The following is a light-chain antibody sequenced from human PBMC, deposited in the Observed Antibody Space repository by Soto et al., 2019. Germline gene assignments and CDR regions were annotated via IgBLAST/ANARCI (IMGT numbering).Light chain of an antibody. CDR2: DVS. V-gene: IGLV2-14*01. J-gene: IGLJ1*01. CDR1: SSDAGGYNY. CDR3: SSYTSSSTLYV. Sequence: QSVLPQPASVSGSPGQSITISCTGTSSDAGGYNYVSWYQQHPGKAPKLMIYDVSNRPSGVSNRFSGSKSGNTASLTISGLQAEDEADYYCSSYTSSSTLYVFGTGTKSPS.